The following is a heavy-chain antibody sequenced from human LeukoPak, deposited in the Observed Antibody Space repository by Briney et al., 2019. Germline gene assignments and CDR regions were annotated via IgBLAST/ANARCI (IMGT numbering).Heavy chain of an antibody. CDR2: IRYDGSNK. J-gene: IGHJ4*02. V-gene: IGHV3-30*02. CDR3: AKVTYGSGTYGAFDY. D-gene: IGHD3-10*01. Sequence: GGSLRLSGAASGFTFSTYGMHWFRKAPGKGLEWVAFIRYDGSNKYYADSVKGRFTISRDNSKNTLYLQMNSLRAEDTAVYYCAKVTYGSGTYGAFDYWGQGTLVTVSS. CDR1: GFTFSTYG.